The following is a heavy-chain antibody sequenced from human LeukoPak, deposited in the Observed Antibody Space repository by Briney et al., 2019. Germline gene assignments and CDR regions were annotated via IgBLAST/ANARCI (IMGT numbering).Heavy chain of an antibody. D-gene: IGHD1-14*01. CDR3: ARVRLDRSERNLDAFEN. Sequence: GGSLRLSCAASEFTVSSNYMSWVRQAPGKGLEWVSSIYSGGSTYYADSVKGRFTISRDNSENMVYLQMNSLRAEDTAVYFCARVRLDRSERNLDAFENWGQGTMVTVSS. J-gene: IGHJ3*02. CDR2: IYSGGST. CDR1: EFTVSSNY. V-gene: IGHV3-53*01.